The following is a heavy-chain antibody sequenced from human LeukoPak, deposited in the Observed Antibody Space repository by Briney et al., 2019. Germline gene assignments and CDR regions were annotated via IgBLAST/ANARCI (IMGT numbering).Heavy chain of an antibody. CDR2: IYYSGST. Sequence: SETLSLTCTVSGGSISSSSYYWGWIRQPPGKGLEWIGSIYYSGSTYYNPSLKSRVTISVDTSKNQFSPKLSSVTAADTAVYYCARGLLSSSWSYYFDYWGQGTLVTVSS. J-gene: IGHJ4*02. CDR3: ARGLLSSSWSYYFDY. CDR1: GGSISSSSYY. V-gene: IGHV4-39*07. D-gene: IGHD6-13*01.